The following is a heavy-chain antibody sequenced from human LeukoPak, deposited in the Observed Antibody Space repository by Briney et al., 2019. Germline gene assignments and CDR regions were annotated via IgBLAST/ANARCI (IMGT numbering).Heavy chain of an antibody. Sequence: PAGSLRLSCAASGFTVSTYYMRWVRQAPGKGLECVSVIFAGGNKFYEESVKGRFTISSDNSKKKLYLQMNSLRAEDAAVYYCANDVHNWGFDYGGQGAQVTVSS. CDR3: ANDVHNWGFDY. V-gene: IGHV3-66*02. CDR2: IFAGGNK. J-gene: IGHJ4*02. D-gene: IGHD7-27*01. CDR1: GFTVSTYY.